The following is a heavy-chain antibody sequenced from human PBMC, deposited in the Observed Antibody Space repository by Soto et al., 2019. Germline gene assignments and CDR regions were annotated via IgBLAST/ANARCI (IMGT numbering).Heavy chain of an antibody. D-gene: IGHD3-22*01. Sequence: QVQLVESGGGVVQPGRSLRLSCAASGFTFSSYAMHWVRQAPGKGLEWVAVISYDGSNKYYADSVKGRFTISRDNSKNTLYLQMNSLRAEDTAVYYCEIFYYYDRRSGAFDIWGQGTMVTVSS. CDR3: EIFYYYDRRSGAFDI. J-gene: IGHJ3*02. V-gene: IGHV3-30-3*01. CDR2: ISYDGSNK. CDR1: GFTFSSYA.